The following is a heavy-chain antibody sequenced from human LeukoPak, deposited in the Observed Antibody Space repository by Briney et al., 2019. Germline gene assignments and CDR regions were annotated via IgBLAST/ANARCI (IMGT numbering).Heavy chain of an antibody. CDR2: ISGSGGTT. CDR3: ARGSGYSYGELDY. V-gene: IGHV3-23*01. J-gene: IGHJ4*02. D-gene: IGHD5-18*01. CDR1: GFTFSNYA. Sequence: GGSLRLSCATSGFTFSNYAVSWVRQAPGKGLEWVSSISGSGGTTYYADSVKGRFTISRDNSKNTLYLQMNSLRAEDTAVYYCARGSGYSYGELDYWGQGTLVTVSS.